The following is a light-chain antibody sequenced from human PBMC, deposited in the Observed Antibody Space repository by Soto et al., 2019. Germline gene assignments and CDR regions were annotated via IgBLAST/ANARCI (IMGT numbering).Light chain of an antibody. J-gene: IGKJ1*01. V-gene: IGKV3-11*01. CDR2: DTS. Sequence: PGERATLSCRASQSLSSSLAWYPQKPGQAPRVLIYDTSTRATGIPARFSGSGSGTDFTLTISSLEPEDSAVYYCHQRSNWWTFGQGTKVDIK. CDR3: HQRSNWWT. CDR1: QSLSSS.